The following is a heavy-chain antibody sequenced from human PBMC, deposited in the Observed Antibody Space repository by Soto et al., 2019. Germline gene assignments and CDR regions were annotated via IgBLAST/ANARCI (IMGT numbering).Heavy chain of an antibody. V-gene: IGHV4-59*01. CDR1: GGSISIYY. J-gene: IGHJ5*02. Sequence: SETLRVTCTLSGGSISIYYWSWIRQPPGKGLEWIGYIYYSGSTNYNPSLKSRVTISVDTSKNQFSLKLSSVTAADTAVYYCAGSSNWFDPWGQGTLVTVSS. CDR3: AGSSNWFDP. CDR2: IYYSGST. D-gene: IGHD1-26*01.